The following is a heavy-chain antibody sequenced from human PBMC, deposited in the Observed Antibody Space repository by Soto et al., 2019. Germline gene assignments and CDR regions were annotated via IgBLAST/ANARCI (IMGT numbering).Heavy chain of an antibody. Sequence: GASVKVSCKASGYTLTSYAMHWVRQAPGQRLEWMGWINAGNGNTKYSQKFQGRVTITRDTSASTAYMELSSLRSEDTAVYYCAEKGYSSGWYYFDYWGQGTLVTVSS. CDR1: GYTLTSYA. J-gene: IGHJ4*02. CDR2: INAGNGNT. D-gene: IGHD6-19*01. CDR3: AEKGYSSGWYYFDY. V-gene: IGHV1-3*01.